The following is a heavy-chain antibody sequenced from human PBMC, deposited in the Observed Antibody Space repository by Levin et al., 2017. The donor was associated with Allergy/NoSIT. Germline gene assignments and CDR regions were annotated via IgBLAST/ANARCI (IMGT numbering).Heavy chain of an antibody. D-gene: IGHD6-13*01. CDR2: ISGNGGTT. V-gene: IGHV3-23*01. J-gene: IGHJ6*03. CDR1: GFTFSSYV. CDR3: AKDGDLAAGGTAGPHYQFYYMEV. Sequence: PGGSLRLSCAASGFTFSSYVMSWVRQAPGKGLEWVSVISGNGGTTYYADSVMGRFTISRDNSRNTLSLQENSLRAEDTAVYYCAKDGDLAAGGTAGPHYQFYYMEVWGKGTTVTVSS.